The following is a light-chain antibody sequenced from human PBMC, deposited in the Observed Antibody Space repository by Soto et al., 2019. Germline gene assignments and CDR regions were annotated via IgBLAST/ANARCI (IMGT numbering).Light chain of an antibody. CDR3: QQYNSWPPRT. CDR1: QSVSSN. J-gene: IGKJ4*02. Sequence: EIVMTQSPATLSVSPGERATLSCRASQSVSSNLAWYQKKPRQAPSLLSYGASTRATGIPARFSGSGSGTEFTLTISILQSEDLALYYLQQYNSWPPRTFGGGTKVEIK. V-gene: IGKV3-15*01. CDR2: GAS.